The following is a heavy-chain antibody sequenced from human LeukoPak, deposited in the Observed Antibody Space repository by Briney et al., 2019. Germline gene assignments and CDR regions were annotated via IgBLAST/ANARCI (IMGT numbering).Heavy chain of an antibody. Sequence: TGGSLRLSCAASGFTFSDYYMSWIRQAPGKGLEWISYISTSSITIYYADSVKGRFTISRDNAKNSLYLQMNSLRAEDTAVYYCARAVYYYDSSGYYWPYYYYMDVWGKGTTVTVSS. CDR2: ISTSSITI. CDR3: ARAVYYYDSSGYYWPYYYYMDV. CDR1: GFTFSDYY. D-gene: IGHD3-22*01. J-gene: IGHJ6*03. V-gene: IGHV3-11*04.